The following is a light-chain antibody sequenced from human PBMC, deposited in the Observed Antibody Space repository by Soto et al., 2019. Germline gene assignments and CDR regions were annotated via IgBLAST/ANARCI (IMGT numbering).Light chain of an antibody. J-gene: IGKJ1*01. V-gene: IGKV1-5*01. CDR2: DAS. CDR3: QQYNSYSMT. Sequence: DIPMTQSPSTLSASVGDRVTITCRASQSISSWLAWYQQKPGKAPKVLIYDASSLESGVPSRFSGSGSGTEFTLTISSLQPDDFATYYCQQYNSYSMTFGQGTKVEIK. CDR1: QSISSW.